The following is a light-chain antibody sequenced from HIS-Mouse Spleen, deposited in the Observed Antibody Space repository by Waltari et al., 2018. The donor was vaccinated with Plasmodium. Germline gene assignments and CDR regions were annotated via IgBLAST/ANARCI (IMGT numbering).Light chain of an antibody. Sequence: AIRMTHSPSLFSASTGNSATITCRASQGISSYLAWYQQKPGRAPKLLIYAASTFQSGVPSRLSGSGSGTDFTLTISCLQSEDFATYNCQQYYSYPLAFGGGTKVEIK. CDR3: QQYYSYPLA. CDR2: AAS. J-gene: IGKJ4*01. CDR1: QGISSY. V-gene: IGKV1-8*01.